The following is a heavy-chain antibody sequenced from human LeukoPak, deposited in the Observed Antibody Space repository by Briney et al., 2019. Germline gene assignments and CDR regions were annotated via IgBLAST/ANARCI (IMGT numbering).Heavy chain of an antibody. Sequence: PSETLSLTCTVSGGSISTRSYYWGWIRQPPGEGLEWIGSMYYSGSTYYNPSLKSRVTISVDTSKNQFSLKLSSVTAADTAVYYCARDPGAYYDSSGYLNWFDPWGQGTLVTVS. D-gene: IGHD3-22*01. CDR3: ARDPGAYYDSSGYLNWFDP. CDR2: MYYSGST. CDR1: GGSISTRSYY. V-gene: IGHV4-39*07. J-gene: IGHJ5*02.